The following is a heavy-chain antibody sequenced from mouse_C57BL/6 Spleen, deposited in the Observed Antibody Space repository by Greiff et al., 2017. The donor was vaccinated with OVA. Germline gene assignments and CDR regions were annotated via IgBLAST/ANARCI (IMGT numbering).Heavy chain of an antibody. V-gene: IGHV1-85*01. J-gene: IGHJ3*01. CDR2: IYPRDGST. D-gene: IGHD2-4*01. Sequence: QVQLQQSGPELVKPGASVKLSCKASGYTFTSYDINWVKQRPGQGLEWIGWIYPRDGSTKYNETFKGKATLTVDTSSSTAYMELHSLTSEDSAVYFCARGDDYDRGWFAYWGQGTLVTVSA. CDR1: GYTFTSYD. CDR3: ARGDDYDRGWFAY.